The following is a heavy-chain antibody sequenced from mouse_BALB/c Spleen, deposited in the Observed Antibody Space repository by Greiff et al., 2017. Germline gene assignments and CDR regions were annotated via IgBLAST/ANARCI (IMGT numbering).Heavy chain of an antibody. CDR2: INSNGGST. V-gene: IGHV5-6-3*01. D-gene: IGHD2-14*01. Sequence: EVQGVESGGGLVQPGGSLKLSCAASGFTFSSYGMSWVRQTPDKRLELVATINSNGGSTYYPDSVKGRFTISRDNAKNTLYLQMSSLKSEDTAMYYCARRGDRYDWFAYWGQGTLVTVSA. CDR1: GFTFSSYG. J-gene: IGHJ3*01. CDR3: ARRGDRYDWFAY.